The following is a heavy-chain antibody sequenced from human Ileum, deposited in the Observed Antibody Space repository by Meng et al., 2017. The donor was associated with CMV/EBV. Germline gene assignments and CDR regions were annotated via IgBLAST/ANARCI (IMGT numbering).Heavy chain of an antibody. Sequence: SCAASGITFSSYAMSWLRQAPGKGLEWVSGISGSGGDTYYADSVKGRFTISRDNSKNTLYLQMNSLRVEDTAVYYCATRTVTASFDYWGQGTLVTVSS. CDR2: ISGSGGDT. D-gene: IGHD4-17*01. CDR1: GITFSSYA. V-gene: IGHV3-23*01. J-gene: IGHJ4*02. CDR3: ATRTVTASFDY.